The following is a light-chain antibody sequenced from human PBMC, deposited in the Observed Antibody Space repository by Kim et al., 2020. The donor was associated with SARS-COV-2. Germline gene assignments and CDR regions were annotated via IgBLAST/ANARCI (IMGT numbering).Light chain of an antibody. J-gene: IGKJ2*01. CDR2: GAS. CDR3: QQYGTSPYT. Sequence: LAPGDRATLSCRASQSVSSNYLAWYQQAPGQAPRILIYGASNRATGAPDRFSGSGSGTDFTLTIGRLEPEDFAVYYCQQYGTSPYTFGQGTKLEI. V-gene: IGKV3-20*01. CDR1: QSVSSNY.